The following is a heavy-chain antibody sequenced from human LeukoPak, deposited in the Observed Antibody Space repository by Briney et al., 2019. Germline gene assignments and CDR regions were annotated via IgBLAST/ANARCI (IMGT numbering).Heavy chain of an antibody. CDR3: ARDRGSGSYYSSLPYYYMDV. CDR2: IIPIFGTA. CDR1: GGTFSSYA. Sequence: ASVKVSCKASGGTFSSYAISWVRQAPGQGLEWMGGIIPIFGTANYAQKFQGRVTITADKSTSTAYMELRSLRSEDTAVYYCARDRGSGSYYSSLPYYYMDVWGKGTTVTVSS. J-gene: IGHJ6*03. D-gene: IGHD3-10*01. V-gene: IGHV1-69*06.